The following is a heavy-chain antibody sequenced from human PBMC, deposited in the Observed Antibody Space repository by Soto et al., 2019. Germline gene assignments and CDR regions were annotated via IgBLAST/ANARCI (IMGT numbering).Heavy chain of an antibody. CDR1: GFTFSDYA. Sequence: VQLVESGGGLVQPGGSLRLSCAASGFTFSDYALNWVRQAPGEGLEWISYISSSSSTIYFADSLKARFTISRDNAKNSLYLQMNSLREEDTVVSYCASTLQYCTSTSCYPGRRFDSLAQGTLGTVS. CDR2: ISSSSSTI. J-gene: IGHJ4*02. CDR3: ASTLQYCTSTSCYPGRRFDS. D-gene: IGHD2-2*01. V-gene: IGHV3-48*02.